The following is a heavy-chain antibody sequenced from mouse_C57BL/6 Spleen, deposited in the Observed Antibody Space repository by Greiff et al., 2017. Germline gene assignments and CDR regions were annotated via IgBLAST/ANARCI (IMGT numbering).Heavy chain of an antibody. CDR3: TKYGYGRRFPAWFDY. J-gene: IGHJ3*01. CDR2: ISDGGSYT. V-gene: IGHV5-4*03. Sequence: EVKLVESGGGLVKPGGSLKLSCAASGFTFSSYAMSWVRQTPEKGLEWVATISDGGSYTYYPDNVKGRFPHSRDNAKNKLSLPMSQLKSVYTAMYSCTKYGYGRRFPAWFDYWGQGTLVTVSA. D-gene: IGHD1-1*01. CDR1: GFTFSSYA.